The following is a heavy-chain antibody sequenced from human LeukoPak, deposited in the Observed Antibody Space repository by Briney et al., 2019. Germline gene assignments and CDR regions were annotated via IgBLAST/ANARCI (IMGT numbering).Heavy chain of an antibody. CDR2: IRNDGSTK. V-gene: IGHV3-30*02. Sequence: GSLRLSCAASGFTFSNYGMHWVRQAPGKGLEGVAFIRNDGSTKYYVDSVKGRFVISRDNSRNTLYLYMNSLRAEDSAVYYCAKDGVSSSVWAFDIWGQGTMVTVS. J-gene: IGHJ3*02. CDR3: AKDGVSSSVWAFDI. CDR1: GFTFSNYG. D-gene: IGHD3-10*01.